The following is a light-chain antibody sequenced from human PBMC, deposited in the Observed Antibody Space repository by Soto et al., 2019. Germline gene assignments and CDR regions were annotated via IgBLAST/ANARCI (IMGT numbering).Light chain of an antibody. CDR2: EVS. CDR3: SSDAGSNNLAV. Sequence: QSVLTQPPSASGSPGQSVTISCTGTSSDVGGYNYVSWYQQYPGKAPQLMIYEVSKRPPGVPDRFSGSKSGNTASLTVSGLQAEDEADYYCSSDAGSNNLAVFGGGTKLTVL. V-gene: IGLV2-8*01. J-gene: IGLJ2*01. CDR1: SSDVGGYNY.